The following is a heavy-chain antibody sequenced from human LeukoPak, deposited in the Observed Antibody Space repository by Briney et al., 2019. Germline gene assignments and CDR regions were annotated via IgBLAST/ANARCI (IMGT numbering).Heavy chain of an antibody. CDR1: GFTFSSYA. J-gene: IGHJ4*02. CDR2: ISGSGGST. CDR3: ARVRGISIAAADHFDY. Sequence: QAGGSLRLSCAASGFTFSSYAMSWVRQAPGKGLEWVSAISGSGGSTYYADSVKGRFTISRDNSKNTLYLQMNSLRAEDTAVYYCARVRGISIAAADHFDYWGQGTLVTVSS. V-gene: IGHV3-23*01. D-gene: IGHD6-13*01.